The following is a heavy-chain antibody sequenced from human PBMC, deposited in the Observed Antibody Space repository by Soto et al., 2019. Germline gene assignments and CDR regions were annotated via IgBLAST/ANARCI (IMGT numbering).Heavy chain of an antibody. Sequence: SVKVSCKASGGTFSSYAISWVRQAPGHGLEWMGGIIPIFGTTNYAQKFQGRVTITADDSTSTAYMELSSLRSEDTAVYCCARSPEKGLRLPQAFDPWGQGTLVTVSS. CDR2: IIPIFGTT. D-gene: IGHD6-6*01. J-gene: IGHJ5*02. CDR3: ARSPEKGLRLPQAFDP. V-gene: IGHV1-69*13. CDR1: GGTFSSYA.